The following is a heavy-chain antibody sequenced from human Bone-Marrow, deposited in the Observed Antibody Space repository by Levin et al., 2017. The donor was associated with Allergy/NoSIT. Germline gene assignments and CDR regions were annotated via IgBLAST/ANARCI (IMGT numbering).Heavy chain of an antibody. CDR2: IWDNGNNR. J-gene: IGHJ6*02. CDR1: GFSIRNYG. V-gene: IGHV3-33*06. CDR3: AKDAWRPLWDYYAMEV. Sequence: AGGSLRLSCTASGFSIRNYGMHWVRQAPGKGLEWVAVIWDNGNNRDYADSVKGRFTISRDNSRNMVDLQMNSLTDADTAVYFCAKDAWRPLWDYYAMEVWGRGTTVTVS. D-gene: IGHD3-10*01.